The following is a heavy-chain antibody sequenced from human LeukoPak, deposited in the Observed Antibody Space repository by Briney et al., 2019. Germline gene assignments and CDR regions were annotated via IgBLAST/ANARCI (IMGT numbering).Heavy chain of an antibody. Sequence: ASVKVSCKASGYTFTGYFMLCVRQAPGQGLEWMGWINPNSGGTNYAQKFQGRVTMTRETSISTAYMELSRLRSDDTAVYYCATLGATITHFDYWGQGTLVTVSS. J-gene: IGHJ4*02. CDR1: GYTFTGYF. D-gene: IGHD5-12*01. CDR3: ATLGATITHFDY. CDR2: INPNSGGT. V-gene: IGHV1-2*02.